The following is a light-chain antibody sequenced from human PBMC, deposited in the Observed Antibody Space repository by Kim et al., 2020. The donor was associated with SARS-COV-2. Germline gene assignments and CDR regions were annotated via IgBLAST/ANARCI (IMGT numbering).Light chain of an antibody. CDR2: GKN. Sequence: ALGQTVRITCQGDNLRSYFARWYQQKPGQAPILVMFGKNHRPSGIPDRFSGSSSGNTASLTITGAQAEDEADYYCSSRDFGAYLVIFGGGTKVTVL. V-gene: IGLV3-19*01. CDR3: SSRDFGAYLVI. CDR1: NLRSYF. J-gene: IGLJ2*01.